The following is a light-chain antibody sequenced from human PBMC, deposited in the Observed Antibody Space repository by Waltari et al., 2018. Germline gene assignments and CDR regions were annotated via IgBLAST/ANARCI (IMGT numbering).Light chain of an antibody. CDR3: QQYYSTIT. Sequence: IVMTQSPDSLAVSLGERATINCKSSQSVLYNSNNKNYLAWYQQKPGQPPQLLIYWASTRVSGVPDRFSGSGSGTDFTLTISSLQAEDVAVYYCQQYYSTITFGQGTRLEIK. CDR1: QSVLYNSNNKNY. V-gene: IGKV4-1*01. J-gene: IGKJ5*01. CDR2: WAS.